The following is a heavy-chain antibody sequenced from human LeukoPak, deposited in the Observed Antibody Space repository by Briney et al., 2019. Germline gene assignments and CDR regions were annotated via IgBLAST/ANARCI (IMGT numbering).Heavy chain of an antibody. Sequence: GGSLRLSCAASGFTLSNYAMSWVRHAPGKGLEWVSTITGGGGSTYYADSVKGRLTISRDDFKNTLYLQMSSLRDEDTAVYYCTTYSRSLDYWGQGTLVTVSS. D-gene: IGHD1-26*01. J-gene: IGHJ4*02. CDR1: GFTLSNYA. CDR3: TTYSRSLDY. CDR2: ITGGGGST. V-gene: IGHV3-23*01.